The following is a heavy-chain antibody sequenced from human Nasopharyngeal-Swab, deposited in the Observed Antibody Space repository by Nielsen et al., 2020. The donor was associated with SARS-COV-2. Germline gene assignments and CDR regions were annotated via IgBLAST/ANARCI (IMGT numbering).Heavy chain of an antibody. CDR1: GFTLRGSA. CDR2: IRSKANSYAT. D-gene: IGHD1-14*01. CDR3: TSRNPETGSY. J-gene: IGHJ4*02. V-gene: IGHV3-73*01. Sequence: GGSLRLSCAASGFTLRGSAMHGVSQASGKGLEWVGRIRSKANSYATAYAASVKSRFTISRDDSKNTAYLQMNSLKTEDTAVYYCTSRNPETGSYWGQGTLVTVSS.